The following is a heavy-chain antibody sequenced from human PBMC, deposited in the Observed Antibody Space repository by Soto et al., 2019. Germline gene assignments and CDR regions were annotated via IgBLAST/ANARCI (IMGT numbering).Heavy chain of an antibody. V-gene: IGHV3-23*01. J-gene: IGHJ4*02. Sequence: GGSLRLSCAASGFSFSSYAMSWVRQAPGKGLEWVSGISGSGDREYYADSVKGRVTISRDNSRNMLYMQMTSLRADDTAVYYCAKLTWGITMTVVDRGTFDFWGQGTLVTVSS. CDR1: GFSFSSYA. CDR2: ISGSGDRE. D-gene: IGHD3-22*01. CDR3: AKLTWGITMTVVDRGTFDF.